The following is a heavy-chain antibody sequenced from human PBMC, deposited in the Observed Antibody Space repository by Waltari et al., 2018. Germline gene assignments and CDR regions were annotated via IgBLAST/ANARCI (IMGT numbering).Heavy chain of an antibody. D-gene: IGHD1-26*01. CDR1: GGSMKPYY. CDR3: ARSSVLPPGDFDS. Sequence: QVQLQESGPGLVKPSETLSLICTVSGGSMKPYYWSWIRQPPGKGLEWIGYMFYTGSTNYNPSLRSRVTISADTSKGQLSLEVKSVTAADTAVYSCARSSVLPPGDFDSWGLGTLVTVSS. CDR2: MFYTGST. V-gene: IGHV4-59*01. J-gene: IGHJ4*02.